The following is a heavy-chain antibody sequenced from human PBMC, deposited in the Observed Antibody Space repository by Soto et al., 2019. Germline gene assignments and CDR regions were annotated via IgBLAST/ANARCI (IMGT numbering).Heavy chain of an antibody. CDR3: ARVISYGYFDY. J-gene: IGHJ4*02. V-gene: IGHV4-31*03. CDR1: GGSISSGGYY. CDR2: IYYSGSA. D-gene: IGHD1-26*01. Sequence: PSETLSLTCTVSGGSISSGGYYWSWIRQHPGKGLEWIGYIYYSGSAYYNPSLKSRVTISVDTSKNQFSLKLSSVTAADTAVYYCARVISYGYFDYWGQGTLVTVSS.